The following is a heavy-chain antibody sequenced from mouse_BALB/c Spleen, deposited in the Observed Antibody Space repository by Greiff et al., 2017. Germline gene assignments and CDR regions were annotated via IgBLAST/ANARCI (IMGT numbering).Heavy chain of an antibody. J-gene: IGHJ2*01. CDR2: INPSTGYT. CDR1: GYTFTSYW. CDR3: ARALYGSPFDY. Sequence: VKLQESGAELAKPGASVKMSCKASGYTFTSYWMHWVKQRPGQGLEWIGYINPSTGYTEYNQKFKDKATLTADKSSSTAYMQLSSLTSEDSAVYYCARALYGSPFDYWGQGTTLTVSS. D-gene: IGHD2-2*01. V-gene: IGHV1-7*01.